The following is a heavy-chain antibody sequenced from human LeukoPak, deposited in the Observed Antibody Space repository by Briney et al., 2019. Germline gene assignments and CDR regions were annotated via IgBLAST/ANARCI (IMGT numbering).Heavy chain of an antibody. CDR1: GFTFNNYA. J-gene: IGHJ4*02. CDR2: ISGGVGST. Sequence: TGGSLRLSCTPSGFTFNNYAMSWVRQAPGKGLKWVSGISGGVGSTYYADSIKGRFTISRDNSKNTLYLQMNSLRADDTAVYYCARSGNNRFDSWGQGTLVTVSS. CDR3: ARSGNNRFDS. V-gene: IGHV3-23*01. D-gene: IGHD1/OR15-1a*01.